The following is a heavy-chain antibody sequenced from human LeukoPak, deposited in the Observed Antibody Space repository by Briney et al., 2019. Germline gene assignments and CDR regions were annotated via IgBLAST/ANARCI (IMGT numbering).Heavy chain of an antibody. CDR2: INPSGGST. CDR3: TRDLREGTTPDASDI. D-gene: IGHD1-7*01. Sequence: GASVKVSCKASGYTFTSYYMHWVRQAPGQGLEWMGIINPSGGSTSYAQKFQGRVTMTRDTSTSTVYMELSSLRVGDTAVYYCTRDLREGTTPDASDIWGQGTMVTVSS. J-gene: IGHJ3*02. V-gene: IGHV1-46*01. CDR1: GYTFTSYY.